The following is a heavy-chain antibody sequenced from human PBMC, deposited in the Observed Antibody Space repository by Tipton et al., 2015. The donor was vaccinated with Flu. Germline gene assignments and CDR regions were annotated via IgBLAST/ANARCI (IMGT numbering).Heavy chain of an antibody. D-gene: IGHD3-3*01. CDR1: GGTFDTYS. CDR2: VNPFFGPP. Sequence: QLVQSGAEVKKPGSSVKVSCKASGGTFDTYSVTWVRQAPGQGLEWMGGVNPFFGPPQYAQKFQDRVTIDADDSTSTAYMELSGLRSDDTAVYYCARSRAVFGMTITSLFDHWGQGALVTVSS. CDR3: ARSRAVFGMTITSLFDH. V-gene: IGHV1-69*01. J-gene: IGHJ4*02.